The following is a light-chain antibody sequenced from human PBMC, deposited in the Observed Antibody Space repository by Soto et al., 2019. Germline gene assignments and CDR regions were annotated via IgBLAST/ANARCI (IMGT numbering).Light chain of an antibody. CDR2: DVS. V-gene: IGLV2-11*01. CDR1: SSDVGGYNY. Sequence: QSVLTQPRSVSGSPGQSVTISCTGTSSDVGGYNYVSWYQQHPGKAPKLMIYDVSKRPSGVPDRFSGSKSGNTASLTISGLQAEDEADYCCCSYAGSYSVVFGGGTKLPVL. J-gene: IGLJ2*01. CDR3: CSYAGSYSVV.